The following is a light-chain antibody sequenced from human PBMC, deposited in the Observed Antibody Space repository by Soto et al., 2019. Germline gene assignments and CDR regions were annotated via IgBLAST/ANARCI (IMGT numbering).Light chain of an antibody. Sequence: QSVLTQPASVSGSPGQSITISCTGPNSDVGGYEYVSWFQQHPGKAPKLMLYEVSNRLSGVSNRFSGSKSGNTASLKISGLQAEDECDYYCSSFTSDNSVVFGGGTKVTVL. CDR3: SSFTSDNSVV. J-gene: IGLJ2*01. CDR1: NSDVGGYEY. V-gene: IGLV2-14*01. CDR2: EVS.